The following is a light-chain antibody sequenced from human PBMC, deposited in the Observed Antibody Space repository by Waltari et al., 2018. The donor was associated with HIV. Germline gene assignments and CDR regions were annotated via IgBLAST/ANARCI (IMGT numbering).Light chain of an antibody. J-gene: IGLJ2*01. V-gene: IGLV1-44*01. Sequence: QSVLTQPPSASRTPAQRVAISSSARRSNVEVHTVTWYQQLPGTAPKLLIYTNNQRPSRVPDRCSGSKAGTSASLAISGLQSEDEADYYCVVWDDSLNGPVFGGGTKLTVL. CDR2: TNN. CDR3: VVWDDSLNGPV. CDR1: RSNVEVHT.